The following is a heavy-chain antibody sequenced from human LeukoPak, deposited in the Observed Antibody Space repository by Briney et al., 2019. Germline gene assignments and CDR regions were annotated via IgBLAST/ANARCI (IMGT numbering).Heavy chain of an antibody. J-gene: IGHJ5*02. CDR2: IYYTGNT. CDR3: ARGRGGGGTSNNWFDP. CDR1: GASISGYY. D-gene: IGHD2-15*01. Sequence: PSETLSLTCTVSGASISGYYWSWIRQPPGKGLGYIGYIYYTGNTNYNPSLKSRVTISVDTSKNQFSLKLNAVTAADTAVYYCARGRGGGGTSNNWFDPWGQGTHVIVSS. V-gene: IGHV4-59*01.